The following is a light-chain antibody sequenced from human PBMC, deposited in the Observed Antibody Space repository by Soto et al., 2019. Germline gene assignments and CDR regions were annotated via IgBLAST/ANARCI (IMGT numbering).Light chain of an antibody. Sequence: DIQMTQSPSTLSASVGDRVSITCRASQSISSWLAWDQQKPGKAPKLLIYDASNLESGVPSRFSGSGSGTEFTLAISSLQPDDFATYYCQQYNSYPITFGQGTRLEIK. V-gene: IGKV1-5*01. CDR1: QSISSW. CDR2: DAS. J-gene: IGKJ5*01. CDR3: QQYNSYPIT.